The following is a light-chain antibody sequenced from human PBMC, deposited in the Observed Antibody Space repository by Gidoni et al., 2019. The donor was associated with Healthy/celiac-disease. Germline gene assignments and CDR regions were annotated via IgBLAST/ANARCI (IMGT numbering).Light chain of an antibody. Sequence: DSQMSEAPSSMSASVGARVTITCRASQNTSSYLNWYLQKPGKAPKLLIYAASSLQSGVPSRFSGSGSGTDFTLTISSLQPEDVATYYCQQSYRTPRTFGQGTKVEIK. CDR2: AAS. V-gene: IGKV1-39*01. CDR3: QQSYRTPRT. J-gene: IGKJ1*01. CDR1: QNTSSY.